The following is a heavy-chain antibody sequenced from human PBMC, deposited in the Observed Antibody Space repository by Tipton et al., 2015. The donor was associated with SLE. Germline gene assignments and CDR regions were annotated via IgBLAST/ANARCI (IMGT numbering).Heavy chain of an antibody. V-gene: IGHV4-61*09. CDR2: IYTSGST. J-gene: IGHJ4*02. D-gene: IGHD1-26*01. CDR1: GGSISSSSYY. Sequence: TLSLTCTVSGGSISSSSYYWSWIRQPAGKGLEWIGYIYTSGSTNYNPSLKSRVTISVDTSKNQFSLKLSSVTAADTAVYYCARAGAVVGATIDYWGQGTLVTVSS. CDR3: ARAGAVVGATIDY.